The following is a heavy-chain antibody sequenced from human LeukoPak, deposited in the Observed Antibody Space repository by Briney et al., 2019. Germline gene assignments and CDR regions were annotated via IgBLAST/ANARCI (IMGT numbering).Heavy chain of an antibody. Sequence: GESLKISCKGSGYSFTSYWIGWVRQMPGKGLEWMGIIYPGDSDTRYSPSFQGQVTISADKSISTAYLQWSSLKASETAMYYCMRYSYGYNSAFDIWGQGTMVTVSS. CDR2: IYPGDSDT. D-gene: IGHD5-18*01. CDR3: MRYSYGYNSAFDI. V-gene: IGHV5-51*01. J-gene: IGHJ3*02. CDR1: GYSFTSYW.